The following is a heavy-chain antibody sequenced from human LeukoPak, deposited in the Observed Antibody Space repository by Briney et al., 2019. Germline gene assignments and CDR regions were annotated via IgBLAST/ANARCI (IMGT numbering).Heavy chain of an antibody. CDR3: ARDQYYYGSGSYGLDY. V-gene: IGHV4-61*01. Sequence: SETLSLTCTVSGYSISSGYYWSWIRQPPGKGLEWIGYIYYSGSTNYNPSLKSRVTISVDTSKNQFSLKLSSVTAADTAVYYCARDQYYYGSGSYGLDYWGQGTLVTVSS. D-gene: IGHD3-10*01. CDR1: GYSISSGYY. J-gene: IGHJ4*02. CDR2: IYYSGST.